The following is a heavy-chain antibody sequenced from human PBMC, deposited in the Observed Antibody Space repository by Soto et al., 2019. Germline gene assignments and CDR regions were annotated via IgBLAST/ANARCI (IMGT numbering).Heavy chain of an antibody. CDR3: AKDAIAAAGSRNYYYYYMDV. V-gene: IGHV3-9*01. D-gene: IGHD6-13*01. Sequence: GGSLRLSCAASGFTFDDYAMHWVRQAPGKGLEWVSGISWNSGSIGYADSVKGRFTISRDNAKNSLYLQMNSLRAEDTALYYCAKDAIAAAGSRNYYYYYMDVWGKGTTVTVSS. J-gene: IGHJ6*03. CDR1: GFTFDDYA. CDR2: ISWNSGSI.